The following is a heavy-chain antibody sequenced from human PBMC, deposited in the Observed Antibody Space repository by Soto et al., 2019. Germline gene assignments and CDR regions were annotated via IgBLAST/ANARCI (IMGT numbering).Heavy chain of an antibody. CDR3: TRETWQQRLQGGFDS. Sequence: QVQLVECGGGVVQPGRSLRLSCAASGFTFNNYAIHWVRQAPGKGLEWVAVVSHDGTTKYYADSVKGRFTISRDNSKNTVYLQMNSLRVEDTAVYYCTRETWQQRLQGGFDSWGQGTLVTVSS. V-gene: IGHV3-30-3*01. CDR2: VSHDGTTK. CDR1: GFTFNNYA. J-gene: IGHJ5*01. D-gene: IGHD6-19*01.